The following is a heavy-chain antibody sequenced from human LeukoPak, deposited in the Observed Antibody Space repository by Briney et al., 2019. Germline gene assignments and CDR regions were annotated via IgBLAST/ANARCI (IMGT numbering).Heavy chain of an antibody. D-gene: IGHD3-10*01. CDR3: AKDRLWFGELLT. CDR1: GFTFSSYS. Sequence: PGGTPRISCAASGFTFSSYSMNWVRQAPGKGLVGVAFIRYVGSNKYYADSVKGRFIISRDNSKNTLYLQMNSLRAEDTAVYYCAKDRLWFGELLTWGQGTLVTVSS. CDR2: IRYVGSNK. V-gene: IGHV3-30*02. J-gene: IGHJ5*02.